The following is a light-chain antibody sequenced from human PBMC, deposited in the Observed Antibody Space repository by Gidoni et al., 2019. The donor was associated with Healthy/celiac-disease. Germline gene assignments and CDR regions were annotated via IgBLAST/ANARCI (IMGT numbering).Light chain of an antibody. CDR1: QSVSSY. J-gene: IGKJ4*01. Sequence: IVLPHSPATLSLSPGERATLSCRASQSVSSYLAWYQQKPGQAPRLLIYDASNRATGIPARVSGSGSGTDFTLTSSSLEPEDFAVYYCQQRSNFPLTFGGGTKVEIK. V-gene: IGKV3-11*01. CDR2: DAS. CDR3: QQRSNFPLT.